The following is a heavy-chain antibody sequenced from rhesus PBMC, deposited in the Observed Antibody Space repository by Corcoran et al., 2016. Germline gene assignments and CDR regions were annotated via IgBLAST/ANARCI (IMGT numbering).Heavy chain of an antibody. D-gene: IGHD6-31*01. CDR1: GYSISSGYY. CDR2: ISGSTGTT. CDR3: ARRGSGSPFDY. Sequence: QVQLQESGPGLVKPSETLSLTCAVSGYSISSGYYWGWIRQPPGKGLEYIGFISGSTGTTYSNPTLTSRVTISKDTSKNQFSLKLSSVTAADPAVYYCARRGSGSPFDYWGQGVLVTVSS. V-gene: IGHV4-99*01. J-gene: IGHJ4*01.